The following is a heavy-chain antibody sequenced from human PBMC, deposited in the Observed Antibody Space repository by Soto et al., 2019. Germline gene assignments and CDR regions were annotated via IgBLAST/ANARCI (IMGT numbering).Heavy chain of an antibody. D-gene: IGHD5-12*01. V-gene: IGHV1-18*01. CDR3: ARVVGYGLIDY. CDR1: GYTFTSYG. CDR2: INAYNGNT. J-gene: IGHJ4*02. Sequence: QVQLVQSGAEVKKPGASVKVSCKASGYTFTSYGISWVRQAPGQGLEWMGWINAYNGNTNYALKLQGRITVTTDTSTSPPYLERSSLRADCTAVHYCARVVGYGLIDYWGQGPRVPVS.